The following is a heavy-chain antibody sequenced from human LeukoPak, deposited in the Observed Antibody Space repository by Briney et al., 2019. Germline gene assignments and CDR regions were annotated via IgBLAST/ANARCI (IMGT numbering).Heavy chain of an antibody. V-gene: IGHV3-23*01. Sequence: PGGTLRLSCAASGFTFSSYGMSWVRQAPGKGLEWVSAISGSGGSTYYADSVKGRFTISRDNSKNTLYLQMNSLRAADTAVYYCARDERAISYYDTLSFDFWGQGTLLTVSS. J-gene: IGHJ4*02. D-gene: IGHD3-22*01. CDR1: GFTFSSYG. CDR2: ISGSGGST. CDR3: ARDERAISYYDTLSFDF.